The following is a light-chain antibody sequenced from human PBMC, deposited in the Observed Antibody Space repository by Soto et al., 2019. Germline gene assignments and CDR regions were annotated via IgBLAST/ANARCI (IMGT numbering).Light chain of an antibody. J-gene: IGLJ2*01. CDR2: EVS. V-gene: IGLV2-8*01. CDR3: SSYAGSNNPHVV. CDR1: SSDVGGYNY. Sequence: QSALTRPPSASGSPGQSVTISCTGTSSDVGGYNYVSWYQQHPGKAPKLMIYEVSNRPSGVPDRFSGSKSGNTASLTVSGLQAEDEADYYCSSYAGSNNPHVVFGGGTKLTVL.